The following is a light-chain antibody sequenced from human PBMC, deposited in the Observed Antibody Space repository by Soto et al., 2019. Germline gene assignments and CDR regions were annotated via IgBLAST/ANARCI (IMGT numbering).Light chain of an antibody. J-gene: IGKJ1*01. Sequence: DIQMTQSPSSLSASVEDRVIITCRASQSISNHLNWYQQKPGKAPKLLIFAASSLQSGVPSRFSGSGSGPDFTLTISSLQPEDFATYYCQQSYSSPPTFGQGTKVDLK. CDR2: AAS. CDR1: QSISNH. CDR3: QQSYSSPPT. V-gene: IGKV1-39*01.